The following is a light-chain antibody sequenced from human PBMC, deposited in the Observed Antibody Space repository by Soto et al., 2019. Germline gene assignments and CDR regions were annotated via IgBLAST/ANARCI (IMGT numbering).Light chain of an antibody. CDR1: QSVSSN. CDR2: GAS. CDR3: QQYKNWHYT. Sequence: EIVMKQSPDTLSVSPGERATLSCRASQSVSSNLAWYQQKPGQAPRLLIYGASTRATGIPARFSGSVSGTECTLTISRLQSEDFAVYYGQQYKNWHYTFGQGTKLEIK. V-gene: IGKV3-15*01. J-gene: IGKJ2*01.